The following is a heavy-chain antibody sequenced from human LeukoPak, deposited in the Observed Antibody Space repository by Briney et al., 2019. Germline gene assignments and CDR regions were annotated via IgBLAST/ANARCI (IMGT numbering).Heavy chain of an antibody. D-gene: IGHD6-13*01. J-gene: IGHJ4*02. CDR1: GFTFSSYS. CDR3: ARDFRSSSWYIGDY. V-gene: IGHV3-48*01. CDR2: ISGGGTPV. Sequence: PGGSLRLSCAASGFTFSSYSMNWVRLAPGKGLEWISYISGGGTPVYYADSVEGRFTVSRDNEKNSLYLQMNSLRTDDTAVYYCARDFRSSSWYIGDYWGQGAQVTVSP.